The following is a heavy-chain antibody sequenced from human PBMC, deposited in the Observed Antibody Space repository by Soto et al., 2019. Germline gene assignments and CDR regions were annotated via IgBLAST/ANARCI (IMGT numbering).Heavy chain of an antibody. V-gene: IGHV3-23*01. CDR1: GFTFSSYA. CDR3: AKAAAAGMVNYFDY. CDR2: ISGSGGST. J-gene: IGHJ4*02. Sequence: GRSLRLSCAASGFTFSSYAMSCVRQAPGKWLEWVSAISGSGGSTYYAGSVKGGVTIARDNSKNTLYLQMNSLRDEDTAVYCWAKAAAAGMVNYFDYWGQGTLVSV. D-gene: IGHD6-13*01.